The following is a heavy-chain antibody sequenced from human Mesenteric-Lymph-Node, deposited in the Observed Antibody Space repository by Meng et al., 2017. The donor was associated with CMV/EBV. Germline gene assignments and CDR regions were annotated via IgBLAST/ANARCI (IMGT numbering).Heavy chain of an antibody. CDR3: ARPPNFWSGYWGV. Sequence: LSLTCAASGFTFSNFWMSWVRQAPGKGLEWVAVISYDGSNKYYADSVKGRFTISRDNSKNTLYLQMNSLRAEDTAVYYCARPPNFWSGYWGVWGQGTTVTVSS. V-gene: IGHV3-30*03. J-gene: IGHJ6*02. CDR1: GFTFSNFW. CDR2: ISYDGSNK. D-gene: IGHD3-3*01.